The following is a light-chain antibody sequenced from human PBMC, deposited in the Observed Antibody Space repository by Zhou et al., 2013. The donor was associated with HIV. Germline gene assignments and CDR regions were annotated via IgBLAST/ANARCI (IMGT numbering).Light chain of an antibody. Sequence: EIVLTQSPGTLSLSPGERATLSCRASQSVSSRYLAWYQQKPGQAPRLLIFGASNRATGIPDRFRGSGSGTDFTLTISRLEPEDFAVYYCQQYGSSPPWTFGQGTKVEIK. V-gene: IGKV3-20*01. J-gene: IGKJ1*01. CDR1: QSVSSRY. CDR2: GAS. CDR3: QQYGSSPPWT.